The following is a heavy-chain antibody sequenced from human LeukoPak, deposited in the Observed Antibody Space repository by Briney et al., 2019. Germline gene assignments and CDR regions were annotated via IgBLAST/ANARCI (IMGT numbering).Heavy chain of an antibody. CDR2: ISGDGEST. Sequence: QAGGSLRLSCAAPGVTLRNYAMTWIRQAPGKGLQWVSVISGDGESTYYADSVRGRFTISRDNSKNTMYLQINNLRAEDTAIDYCAKDRDCSSTGCYVFANWGQGTLVTVSS. D-gene: IGHD2-2*01. J-gene: IGHJ4*02. CDR1: GVTLRNYA. CDR3: AKDRDCSSTGCYVFAN. V-gene: IGHV3-23*01.